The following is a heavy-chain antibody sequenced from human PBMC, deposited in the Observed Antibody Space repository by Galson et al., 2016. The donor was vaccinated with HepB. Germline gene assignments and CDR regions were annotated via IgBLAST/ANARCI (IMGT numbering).Heavy chain of an antibody. CDR2: ISESGGST. CDR1: GFTFSSYA. CDR3: AKDTIAGNMADPFDY. V-gene: IGHV3-23*01. J-gene: IGHJ4*02. D-gene: IGHD2/OR15-2a*01. Sequence: SLRLSCAVSGFTFSSYAMSWVRQAPGKGLEWVSVISESGGSTSYADSVKGRFTIPRDNSKNTVYLQMNSRRADDTGIYYCAKDTIAGNMADPFDYWGQGTLVTVSS.